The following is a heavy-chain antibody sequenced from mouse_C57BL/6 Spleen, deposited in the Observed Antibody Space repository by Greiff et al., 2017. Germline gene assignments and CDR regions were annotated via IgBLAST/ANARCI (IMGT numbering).Heavy chain of an antibody. V-gene: IGHV1-78*01. CDR3: AGYDYDEGYFDY. CDR1: GYTFTDHT. CDR2: IYPRDGST. J-gene: IGHJ2*01. D-gene: IGHD2-4*01. Sequence: QVQLKESDAELVKPGASVKISCKVSGYTFTDHTIHWMKQRPEQGLEWIGYIYPRDGSTKYNEKFKGKATLTADTSSSTAYMQLNNLTSKNSAVYFCAGYDYDEGYFDYWGQGTTLTVSS.